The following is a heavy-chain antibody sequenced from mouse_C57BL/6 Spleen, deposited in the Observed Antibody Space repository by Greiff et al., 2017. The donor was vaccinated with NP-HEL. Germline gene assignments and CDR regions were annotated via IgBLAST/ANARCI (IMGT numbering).Heavy chain of an antibody. V-gene: IGHV1-81*01. CDR3: ARSDYDYGSSPYAMDY. CDR1: GYTFTSYG. D-gene: IGHD1-1*01. Sequence: QVQLKQSGAELARPGASVKLSCKASGYTFTSYGISWVKQRTGQGLEWIGEIYPRSGNTYYNEKFKGKATLTADKSSSTAYMELRSLTSEDSAVYFCARSDYDYGSSPYAMDYWGQGTSVTVSS. J-gene: IGHJ4*01. CDR2: IYPRSGNT.